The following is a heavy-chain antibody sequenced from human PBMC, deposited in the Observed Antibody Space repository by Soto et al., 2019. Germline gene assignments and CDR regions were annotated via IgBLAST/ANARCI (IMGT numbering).Heavy chain of an antibody. CDR2: ISGSGGST. D-gene: IGHD3-10*01. V-gene: IGHV3-23*01. J-gene: IGHJ4*02. CDR3: AKDGVSAKLLWFGELFSYFDY. CDR1: GFTFSSYA. Sequence: GGSLRLSCAASGFTFSSYAMSWVRQAPGKGLEWVSAISGSGGSTYYADSVKGRFTISRDNSKNTLYLQMNSLRAEDTAVYYCAKDGVSAKLLWFGELFSYFDYWGQGTLVTVS.